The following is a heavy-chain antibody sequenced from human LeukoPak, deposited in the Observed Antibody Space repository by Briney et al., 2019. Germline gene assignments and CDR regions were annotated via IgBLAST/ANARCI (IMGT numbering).Heavy chain of an antibody. Sequence: GGSLRLSCAASGFTFSSYSMNWVRQAPGKGLEWVSSISSSSSYIYYADSVKGRFTISRDNAKNSLYLQMNSLRAEDTAVYYCASGGSWYYYYMDVWGKGTTVTVSS. V-gene: IGHV3-21*01. CDR3: ASGGSWYYYYMDV. CDR1: GFTFSSYS. CDR2: ISSSSSYI. D-gene: IGHD6-13*01. J-gene: IGHJ6*03.